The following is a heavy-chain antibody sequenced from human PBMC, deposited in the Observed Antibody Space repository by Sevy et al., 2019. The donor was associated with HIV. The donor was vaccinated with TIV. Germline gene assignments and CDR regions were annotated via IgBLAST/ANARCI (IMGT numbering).Heavy chain of an antibody. Sequence: GGSLRLSCAASGFTFSSYWMSWDCQAPGKGLEWVANIKQDGSEKYYVNSVKGRFTISRDNARNSLYLQMNSLRAEDTAVYYCARVSGDYSSGWYGLDHFDYWGQGTLVTVSS. CDR2: IKQDGSEK. J-gene: IGHJ4*02. CDR3: ARVSGDYSSGWYGLDHFDY. D-gene: IGHD6-19*01. CDR1: GFTFSSYW. V-gene: IGHV3-7*03.